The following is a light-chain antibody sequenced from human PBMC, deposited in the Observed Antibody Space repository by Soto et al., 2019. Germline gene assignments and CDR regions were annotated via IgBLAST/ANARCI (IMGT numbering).Light chain of an antibody. CDR1: QSISPW. CDR2: KAS. V-gene: IGKV1-5*03. Sequence: DSQMTQFPPTLSASVGDRVTITCRASQSISPWLAWYQQKPGKAPKILISKASTLQSGVPPRFSGSGSGTEFTLTISSLQPDDFATYYCQQYERYPMTFGGGTKVEIK. J-gene: IGKJ4*01. CDR3: QQYERYPMT.